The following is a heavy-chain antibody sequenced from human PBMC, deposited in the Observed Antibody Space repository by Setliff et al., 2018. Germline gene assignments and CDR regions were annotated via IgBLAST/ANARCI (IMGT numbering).Heavy chain of an antibody. Sequence: SETLSLTCTVSGGSISSDSHYWAWVRQPAGKGLELIGQIYSNGRTYYNPSLKSRLTISLDTSKNQFSLRLNSMTAADTAVYYCARVTGFLYMDVWGKGTTVTVSS. CDR1: GGSISSDSHY. J-gene: IGHJ6*03. V-gene: IGHV4-61*09. CDR3: ARVTGFLYMDV. D-gene: IGHD3-3*01. CDR2: IYSNGRT.